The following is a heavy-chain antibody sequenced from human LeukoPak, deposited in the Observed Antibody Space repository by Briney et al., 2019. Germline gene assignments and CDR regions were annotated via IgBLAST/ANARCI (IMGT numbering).Heavy chain of an antibody. D-gene: IGHD6-13*01. J-gene: IGHJ4*02. CDR1: GGSFSGYY. CDR3: ARDRRIAAAGPPIDY. Sequence: SETLSLTCAVYGGSFSGYYWSWIRQPPGEGREWIGEIKHSGSTNYNPSLKSRVTISVDTSKNQFSLKLSSVTAADTAVYYCARDRRIAAAGPPIDYWGQGTLVTVSS. CDR2: IKHSGST. V-gene: IGHV4-34*01.